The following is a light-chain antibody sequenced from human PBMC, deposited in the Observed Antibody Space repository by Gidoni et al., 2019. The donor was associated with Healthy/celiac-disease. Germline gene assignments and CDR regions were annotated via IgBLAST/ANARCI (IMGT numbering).Light chain of an antibody. Sequence: QSVLTQPPSASGTPGQRVTISCSGSSSNIGSNTVTWYPQLPGTAPKLLIYSNNQRPSGVPDRFSGSKSGTSASLAISGLQSEDEADYYCAAWDDSLNGPVFGTGTKVTVL. CDR1: SSNIGSNT. J-gene: IGLJ1*01. CDR3: AAWDDSLNGPV. V-gene: IGLV1-44*01. CDR2: SNN.